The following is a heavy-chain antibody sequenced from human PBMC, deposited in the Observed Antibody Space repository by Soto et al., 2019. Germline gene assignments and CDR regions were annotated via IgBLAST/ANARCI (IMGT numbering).Heavy chain of an antibody. V-gene: IGHV3-23*01. Sequence: GGSLRLSCAASGFSFGSYALSWFRQAPGKGLEWVSTISGSDGKTFYADSVKGRFPISRDTSQSTLYPQMNSLRADDTAMYYCARWSYLDYWGQGTRVTVSS. J-gene: IGHJ4*02. CDR3: ARWSYLDY. CDR1: GFSFGSYA. CDR2: ISGSDGKT. D-gene: IGHD3-3*01.